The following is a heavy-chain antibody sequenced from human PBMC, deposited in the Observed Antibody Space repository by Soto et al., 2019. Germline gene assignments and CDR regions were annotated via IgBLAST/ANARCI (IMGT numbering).Heavy chain of an antibody. J-gene: IGHJ4*02. CDR3: ASSIETYYYDSSGYYFDY. CDR1: GYSFSSYG. D-gene: IGHD3-22*01. Sequence: ASVKVSCKASGYSFSSYGISWVRQAPGQGLEWMGWISAYNGNTNYAQKFQGRVTMTTDTSTSTAYMELSSLRSEDTAVYYCASSIETYYYDSSGYYFDYWGQGTLVTVSS. V-gene: IGHV1-18*01. CDR2: ISAYNGNT.